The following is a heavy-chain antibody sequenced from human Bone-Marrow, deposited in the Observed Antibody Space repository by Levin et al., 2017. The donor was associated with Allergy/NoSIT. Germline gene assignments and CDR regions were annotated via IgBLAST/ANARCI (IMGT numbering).Heavy chain of an antibody. D-gene: IGHD3-10*01. J-gene: IGHJ6*02. V-gene: IGHV3-33*01. CDR3: ARDQKAEQGGAWGHHSYYYGMDV. Sequence: QSGGSLRLSCAASGFNLTKFGMHWVRQAPGRGLEWLAVIWFDGRNEYYAESVHGRFIISRDNSRSTVYLQIRGLRAEDTALYYCARDQKAEQGGAWGHHSYYYGMDVWGQGTTVTVS. CDR2: IWFDGRNE. CDR1: GFNLTKFG.